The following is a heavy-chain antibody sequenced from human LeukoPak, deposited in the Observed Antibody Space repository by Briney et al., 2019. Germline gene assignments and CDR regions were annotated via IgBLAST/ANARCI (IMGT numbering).Heavy chain of an antibody. CDR3: ARDGSGMTYYYGSGSSNEYYGMDV. V-gene: IGHV3-21*01. D-gene: IGHD3-10*01. J-gene: IGHJ6*04. CDR1: GFTFSSYS. Sequence: GGSLGLSCAASGFTFSSYSMNWVRQAPGKGLEWVSSISSSSSYIYYADSVKGRFTISRDNAKNSLYLQMNSLRAEDTAVYYCARDGSGMTYYYGSGSSNEYYGMDVWGKGTTVTVSS. CDR2: ISSSSSYI.